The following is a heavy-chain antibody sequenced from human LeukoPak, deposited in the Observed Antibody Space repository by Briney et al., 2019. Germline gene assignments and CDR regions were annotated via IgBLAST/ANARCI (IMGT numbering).Heavy chain of an antibody. CDR2: IKQDGSEK. CDR3: ARDLPMGSF. D-gene: IGHD3-16*01. V-gene: IGHV3-7*01. J-gene: IGHJ4*02. CDR1: GFTFSSYW. Sequence: PGGSLRLSCAASGFTFSSYWMSWVRQAPGKGPEWVANIKQDGSEKNYEGSVKGRFTISRDNAKKSLYLQMNSLRAEDAAVYYCARDLPMGSFWGQGTLVTVSS.